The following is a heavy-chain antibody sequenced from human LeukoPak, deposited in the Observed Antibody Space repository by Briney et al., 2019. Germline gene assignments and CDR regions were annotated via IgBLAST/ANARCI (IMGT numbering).Heavy chain of an antibody. CDR1: GYTFTSYD. V-gene: IGHV1-69*13. J-gene: IGHJ4*02. CDR2: IIPIFGTA. Sequence: ASVKVSRKASGYTFTSYDINWVRQAPGQGLEWMGGIIPIFGTANYAQKFQGRVTITADESTSTAYMELSSLRSENTAVYYCARAFSFWGQGTLVTVSS. CDR3: ARAFSF.